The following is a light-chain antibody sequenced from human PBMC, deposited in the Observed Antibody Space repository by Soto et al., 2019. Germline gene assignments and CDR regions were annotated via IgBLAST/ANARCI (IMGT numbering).Light chain of an antibody. CDR2: DNN. V-gene: IGLV1-51*01. CDR3: ATWDSSLSAVV. Sequence: QSVLTQPPSVSAAPGQKVTISCSGSSSNIGSNYVSWYQQLPGTAPKLVIYDNNKRPSGAPDRFSGSKSDTSATLGITGLQTGDEADYYCATWDSSLSAVVFGGWTKLTVL. J-gene: IGLJ2*01. CDR1: SSNIGSNY.